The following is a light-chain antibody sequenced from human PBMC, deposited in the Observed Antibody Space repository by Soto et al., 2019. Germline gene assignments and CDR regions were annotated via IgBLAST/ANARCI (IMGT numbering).Light chain of an antibody. V-gene: IGKV3-11*01. CDR3: QKSGT. Sequence: EIVLTQSPATLYLSPGERATLACRASQSVSNHLGRYQQKPGQTPRLLIYDASNRATAIPARFSGSGSGTDFTLTVSSLEHEDFAVYYCQKSGTFGQRTRLEIK. CDR2: DAS. J-gene: IGKJ5*01. CDR1: QSVSNH.